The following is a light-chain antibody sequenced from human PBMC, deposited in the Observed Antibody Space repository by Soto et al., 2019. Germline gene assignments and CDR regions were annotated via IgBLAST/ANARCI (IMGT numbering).Light chain of an antibody. V-gene: IGKV1-27*01. Sequence: DIQMTQSPSSLSVSMGDRVAIFCRASQAISNSVAWYQQKPGKPPQLLIYAAYNLQSGVPSRFSGSGSGTDFTLTISSLQPEDVAIYYCQTYNTARPTFGQGTRLGIK. CDR2: AAY. CDR1: QAISNS. CDR3: QTYNTARPT. J-gene: IGKJ5*01.